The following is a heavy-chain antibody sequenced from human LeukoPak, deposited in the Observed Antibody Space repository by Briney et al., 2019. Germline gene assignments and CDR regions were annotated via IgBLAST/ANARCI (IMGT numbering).Heavy chain of an antibody. CDR2: IKQDGSEK. Sequence: PGGSLRLSCAASGFTFSSYWMSWVRQAPGKGLEWVANIKQDGSEKYYVDSVKGRFTISRDNAKNSLYLQMNSLRAEDTAVYYCASDYYGSGSYFPIWGQGTMVTVSS. D-gene: IGHD3-10*01. CDR1: GFTFSSYW. J-gene: IGHJ3*02. V-gene: IGHV3-7*01. CDR3: ASDYYGSGSYFPI.